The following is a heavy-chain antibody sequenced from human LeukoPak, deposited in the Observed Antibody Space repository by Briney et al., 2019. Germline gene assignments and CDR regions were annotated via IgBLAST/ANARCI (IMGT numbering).Heavy chain of an antibody. J-gene: IGHJ4*02. Sequence: GGTLRLSRAASGFTFSDYHMSGIPRAPGKGLECVSYISSSSSYTNYADSVKGQFTISRDNAKNSLYLQINSLRDEDTAVYYCARTYETSGYYTPLLGYWGQGTLVTVSS. CDR3: ARTYETSGYYTPLLGY. V-gene: IGHV3-11*06. CDR2: ISSSSSYT. CDR1: GFTFSDYH. D-gene: IGHD3-22*01.